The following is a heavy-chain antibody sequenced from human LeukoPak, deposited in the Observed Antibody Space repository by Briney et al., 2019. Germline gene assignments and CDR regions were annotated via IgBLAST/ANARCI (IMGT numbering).Heavy chain of an antibody. CDR1: GGSISSSKYY. Sequence: RPSETLSLTCTVSGGSISSSKYYWGWIRQPPGKGLEWIGSIHYSGNTYYNPSLKSRVTISVDTSKNHFSLKLYSVTAADTAVYYCARHTSYGGNSAFGDWGQGTLVTVSS. CDR2: IHYSGNT. V-gene: IGHV4-39*01. D-gene: IGHD4-23*01. CDR3: ARHTSYGGNSAFGD. J-gene: IGHJ4*02.